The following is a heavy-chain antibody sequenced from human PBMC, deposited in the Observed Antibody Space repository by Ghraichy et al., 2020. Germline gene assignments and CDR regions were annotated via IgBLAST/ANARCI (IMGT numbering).Heavy chain of an antibody. J-gene: IGHJ4*02. D-gene: IGHD3-22*01. CDR1: GGSISSDDW. Sequence: ESLNISCAVSGGSISSDDWWSWVRQPPGKGLEWIGEIHHGGSTNYNPSLKSRVTISVDKSKNQFSLRLSSVTAADTAVYHCVRNGYYALEYWGQGTLVTVSS. CDR2: IHHGGST. V-gene: IGHV4-4*02. CDR3: VRNGYYALEY.